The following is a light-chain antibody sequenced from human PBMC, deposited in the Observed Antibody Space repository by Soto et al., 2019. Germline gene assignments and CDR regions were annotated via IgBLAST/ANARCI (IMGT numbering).Light chain of an antibody. CDR2: LEGSGSY. CDR1: SGHSSYI. V-gene: IGLV4-60*03. CDR3: ETWDSNLWV. Sequence: QAVVTQSSSASASLGSSVKLTCTLSSGHSSYIIAWHQQQPGKAPRYLMKLEGSGSYNKGSGVPDRFSGSSSGADRYLTISNLQSEDEADYYCETWDSNLWVFGGGTQLTVL. J-gene: IGLJ3*02.